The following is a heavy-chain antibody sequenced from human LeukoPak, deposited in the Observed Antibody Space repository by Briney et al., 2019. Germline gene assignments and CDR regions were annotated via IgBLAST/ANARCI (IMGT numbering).Heavy chain of an antibody. Sequence: PSETLSLTCTVSGGSISSYYWSWIRQPPGKGLEWIGYIYYSGSTNYNPSLKSRVTISVDTSKNQFSLKLSSVTAADTAVYYCAREVNAATNAFDNWGQGTMVTVSS. CDR2: IYYSGST. D-gene: IGHD1-1*01. CDR3: AREVNAATNAFDN. J-gene: IGHJ3*02. CDR1: GGSISSYY. V-gene: IGHV4-59*01.